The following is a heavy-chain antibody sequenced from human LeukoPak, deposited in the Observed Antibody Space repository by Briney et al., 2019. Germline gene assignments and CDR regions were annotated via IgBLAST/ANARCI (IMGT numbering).Heavy chain of an antibody. D-gene: IGHD2-15*01. CDR3: ARGPDTSYCSGGSCYQGTYYYYGMDV. CDR1: GGSISSGGYS. J-gene: IGHJ6*02. V-gene: IGHV4-30-2*01. Sequence: SQTLSLTCAVSGGSISSGGYSWSWIRQPPGKGLEWIGETNHSGSTNYNPSLRSRVTISVDTSKNQFSLKLSSVTAADTAVYYCARGPDTSYCSGGSCYQGTYYYYGMDVWGQGTTVTVSS. CDR2: TNHSGST.